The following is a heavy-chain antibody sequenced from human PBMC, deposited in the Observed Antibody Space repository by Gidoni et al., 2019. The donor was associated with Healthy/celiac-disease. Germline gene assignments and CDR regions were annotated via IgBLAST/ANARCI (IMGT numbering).Heavy chain of an antibody. CDR2: IYYSGST. V-gene: IGHV4-30-4*01. J-gene: IGHJ4*02. Sequence: QVQLQESGPGLVKPSQTLSLTCTVSGGPVRSGDYYWSWIRQPPGKGLEWIGFIYYSGSTYYNPSLKSRVTISVDTSKNQFSLRLSSVTAADTAVYYCARDKYSSGWYVWDGWGQGTLVTVSS. CDR3: ARDKYSSGWYVWDG. CDR1: GGPVRSGDYY. D-gene: IGHD6-19*01.